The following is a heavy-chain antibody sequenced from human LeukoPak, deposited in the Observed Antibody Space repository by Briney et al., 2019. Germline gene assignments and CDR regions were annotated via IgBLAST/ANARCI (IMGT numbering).Heavy chain of an antibody. Sequence: ASGKLPCKASDYTLTAYGVTWVRQAAGQGLEGMGWISVASGNTNFAPKLQDRVTLTTDTSTNTAYMELRSLRSDDTAVYYCARTYTGYGGRYFDDWGQGTLVTVSS. V-gene: IGHV1-18*01. CDR3: ARTYTGYGGRYFDD. CDR1: DYTLTAYG. J-gene: IGHJ4*02. D-gene: IGHD5-12*01. CDR2: ISVASGNT.